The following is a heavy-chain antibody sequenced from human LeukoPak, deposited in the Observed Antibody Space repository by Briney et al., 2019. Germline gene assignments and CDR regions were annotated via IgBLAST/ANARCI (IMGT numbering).Heavy chain of an antibody. CDR1: GSTFTGYY. CDR3: ARGGLIVVTIFSGFDI. J-gene: IGHJ3*02. Sequence: ASVKVSCKASGSTFTGYYMHWVRQTPGQGLEWMGWINPNSGDTYYAQNFQGRVTMTRDTSISTAYMELSRLRSDDTAVYYCARGGLIVVTIFSGFDIWSQGTMVTVSS. D-gene: IGHD5-12*01. V-gene: IGHV1-2*02. CDR2: INPNSGDT.